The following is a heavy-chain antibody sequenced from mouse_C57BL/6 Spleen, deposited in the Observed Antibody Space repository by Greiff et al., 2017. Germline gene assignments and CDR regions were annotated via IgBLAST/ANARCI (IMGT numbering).Heavy chain of an antibody. V-gene: IGHV1-64*01. CDR2: IHPNSGCT. CDR3: SIDHYGKCPHFDY. J-gene: IGHJ2*01. CDR1: GYTFTSYW. Sequence: VQLQQPGAELVKPGASVKLSCKASGYTFTSYWMPWVEQRPGQGLEWIGMIHPNSGCTNYNEKFKSKATLTVAKSSSPAYIQLSSLTSEVSAVYYGSIDHYGKCPHFDYWGQRTTLTVSS. D-gene: IGHD2-1*01.